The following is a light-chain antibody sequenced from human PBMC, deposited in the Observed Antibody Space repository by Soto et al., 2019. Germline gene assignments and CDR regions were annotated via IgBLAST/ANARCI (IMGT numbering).Light chain of an antibody. Sequence: EIVLTQSPGTLSLSPRERATLSCRASQSVTSSKLAWYQQKPGQAPRLLIYGASFRDTGIPDRFIGSGSGTDFPLTISRLVPEDFAVYHCQQYCSSTEWRFGQGTKVEIQ. CDR3: QQYCSSTEWR. CDR1: QSVTSSK. J-gene: IGKJ1*01. CDR2: GAS. V-gene: IGKV3-20*01.